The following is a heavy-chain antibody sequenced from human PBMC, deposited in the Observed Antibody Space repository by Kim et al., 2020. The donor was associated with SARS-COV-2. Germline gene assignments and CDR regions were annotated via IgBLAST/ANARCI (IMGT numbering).Heavy chain of an antibody. CDR1: GGSNSSSSYY. V-gene: IGHV4-39*01. Sequence: SETLSLTCTVSGGSNSSSSYYWGWIRQPPGKGLEWIGSIYYSGSTYYNPSLKSRVTISVDTSKNQFSLKLSSVTAADTAVYYCASYNLGPDYDYIWGSYRDDYWGQGTLVTVSS. CDR3: ASYNLGPDYDYIWGSYRDDY. D-gene: IGHD3-16*02. J-gene: IGHJ4*02. CDR2: IYYSGST.